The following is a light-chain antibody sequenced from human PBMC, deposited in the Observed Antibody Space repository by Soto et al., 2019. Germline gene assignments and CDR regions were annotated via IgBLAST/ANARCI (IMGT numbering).Light chain of an antibody. CDR3: SSYTSSITLV. CDR1: SSDVGGYNY. J-gene: IGLJ2*01. V-gene: IGLV2-14*03. CDR2: DVS. Sequence: QSALTQPASVSGSPGQSITISCTGTSSDVGGYNYVYWYQQHPGKAPKLMIYDVSNRPSGVSNRFSGSKSGNTASLSISGLQAEDEADYYCSSYTSSITLVFSGGTKLTVL.